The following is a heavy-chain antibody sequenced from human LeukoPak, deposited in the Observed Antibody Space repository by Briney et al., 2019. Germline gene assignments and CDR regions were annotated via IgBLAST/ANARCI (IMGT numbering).Heavy chain of an antibody. D-gene: IGHD4-11*01. CDR3: ARRGKDYSNYYYYYYYYMDV. V-gene: IGHV1-18*01. CDR1: GYTFTSYG. Sequence: ASVKVSCKASGYTFTSYGISWVRQAPGQGLEWMGWISAYNGNTNYAQKLQGRVTMTTDTSTSTAYMELRSLRSDDTAVYYCARRGKDYSNYYYYYYYYMDVWGKGTTVTVSS. CDR2: ISAYNGNT. J-gene: IGHJ6*03.